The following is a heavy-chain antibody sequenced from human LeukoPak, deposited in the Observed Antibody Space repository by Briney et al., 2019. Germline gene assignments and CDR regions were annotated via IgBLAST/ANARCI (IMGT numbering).Heavy chain of an antibody. CDR1: GGSISSSSYY. CDR2: IYYSGST. CDR3: ARVLTTRGYYMDV. Sequence: SETLSLTCTVSGGSISSSSYYWGWIRQPPGKGLEWIGSIYYSGSTYYNPSLKSRVTISVDTSKNQFSLKLNSVTAADTAVYYCARVLTTRGYYMDVWGKGTTVTVSS. J-gene: IGHJ6*03. D-gene: IGHD3-9*01. V-gene: IGHV4-39*07.